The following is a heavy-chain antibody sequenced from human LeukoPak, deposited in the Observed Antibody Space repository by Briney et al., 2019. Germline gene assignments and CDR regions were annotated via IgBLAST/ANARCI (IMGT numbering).Heavy chain of an antibody. CDR3: AKAIVPLISGQFWDY. Sequence: WGTLRLSCAASGFTSNSYGMSWVGQAPGKGLEWVSAMSGSGVNTDYADSVKGRFTISRDTSKNTLYLQMNSLRAEDTAIYYCAKAIVPLISGQFWDYWGQGTLVTVSS. J-gene: IGHJ4*02. CDR2: MSGSGVNT. V-gene: IGHV3-23*01. D-gene: IGHD3-3*02. CDR1: GFTSNSYG.